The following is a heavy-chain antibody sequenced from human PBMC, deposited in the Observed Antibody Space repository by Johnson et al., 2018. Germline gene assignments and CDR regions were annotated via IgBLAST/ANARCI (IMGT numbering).Heavy chain of an antibody. CDR2: MNPNSDNT. CDR1: GYTFTSYD. J-gene: IGHJ3*02. Sequence: QVQLVQSGAEVKKPGASVKVSCKASGYTFTSYDINWVRQATGQGLEWMGWMNPNSDNTGFAQKFQGRVTMTRNTSISTAYMELSSLRSGDTAVYYCARGGVYYDSSGYYSWEAFDIWGQGTMVTVSS. CDR3: ARGGVYYDSSGYYSWEAFDI. D-gene: IGHD3-22*01. V-gene: IGHV1-8*01.